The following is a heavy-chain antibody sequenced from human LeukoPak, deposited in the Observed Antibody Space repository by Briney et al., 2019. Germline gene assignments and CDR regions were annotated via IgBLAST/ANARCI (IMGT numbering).Heavy chain of an antibody. CDR2: IYYSGST. J-gene: IGHJ5*02. V-gene: IGHV4-30-4*01. CDR1: GGSISSGDYS. D-gene: IGHD4/OR15-4a*01. CDR3: ARHVHGANDP. Sequence: SQTPSLTCTVSGGSISSGDYSWSWIRQPPGKGLEWIGYIYYSGSTNYNPSLKSRVTISVDTSKNQFSLKLSSVTAADTAVYYCARHVHGANDPWGQGTLVTVSS.